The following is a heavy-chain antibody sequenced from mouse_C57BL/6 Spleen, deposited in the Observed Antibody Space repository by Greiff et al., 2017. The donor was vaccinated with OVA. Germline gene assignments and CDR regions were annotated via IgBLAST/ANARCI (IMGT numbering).Heavy chain of an antibody. CDR2: IDPSDSYT. Sequence: LQQPGAELVRPGTSVKLSCKASGYTFTSYWMHWVKQRPGQGLEWIGVIDPSDSYTNYNQKFKGKATLTVDTSSSTAYMQLSSLTSEDSAVYYCARNGDGYLDYWGQGTTLTVSS. CDR3: ARNGDGYLDY. CDR1: GYTFTSYW. J-gene: IGHJ2*01. D-gene: IGHD2-13*01. V-gene: IGHV1-59*01.